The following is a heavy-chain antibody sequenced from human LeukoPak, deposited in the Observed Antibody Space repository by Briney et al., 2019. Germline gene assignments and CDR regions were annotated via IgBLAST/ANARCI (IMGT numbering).Heavy chain of an antibody. CDR3: ARDYYDSSGYYVSYYYYGMDV. Sequence: GGSLRLSCAASGFTFSDYAMNWVRQAPGKGLEWVSSISSSSSYIYYADSVKGRFTISRDNAKNSLYLQMNSLRAEDTAVYYCARDYYDSSGYYVSYYYYGMDVWGQGTTVTVSS. V-gene: IGHV3-21*01. CDR2: ISSSSSYI. D-gene: IGHD3-22*01. CDR1: GFTFSDYA. J-gene: IGHJ6*02.